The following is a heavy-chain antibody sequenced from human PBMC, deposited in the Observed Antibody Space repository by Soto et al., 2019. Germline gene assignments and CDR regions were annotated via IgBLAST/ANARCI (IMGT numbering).Heavy chain of an antibody. J-gene: IGHJ4*02. CDR2: IWYDGSNK. V-gene: IGHV3-33*01. CDR1: GFTFSSYG. CDR3: AREAGRSWYCIDY. Sequence: QVQLVESGGGVVQPGRSLRLSCAASGFTFSSYGMHWVRQAPGKGLEWVAVIWYDGSNKYYADSVKGRFTISRDNSKNTLYLQVNSLSAEDTAVYYCAREAGRSWYCIDYWGQGTLVTVSS. D-gene: IGHD6-13*01.